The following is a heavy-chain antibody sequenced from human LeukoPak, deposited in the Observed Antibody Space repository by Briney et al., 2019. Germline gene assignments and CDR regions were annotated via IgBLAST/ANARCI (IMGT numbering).Heavy chain of an antibody. V-gene: IGHV4-4*07. J-gene: IGHJ4*02. D-gene: IGHD2-21*01. CDR1: GSSISSGYY. CDR2: IYTSGST. CDR3: ARDGGDTSFDY. Sequence: SETLSLTCTVSGSSISSGYYWSWIRQPAGKGLEWIGRIYTSGSTNYNPSLKSRVTVSGDTSKNQFSLKLSSVTAADTAIYYCARDGGDTSFDYWGQGTLVTVSS.